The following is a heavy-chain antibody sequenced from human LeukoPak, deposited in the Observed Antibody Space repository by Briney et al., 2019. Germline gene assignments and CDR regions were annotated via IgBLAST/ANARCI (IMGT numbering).Heavy chain of an antibody. CDR1: GFTFSSYG. V-gene: IGHV3-30*18. J-gene: IGHJ4*02. CDR3: AKVGGYCSGGSCPFDY. Sequence: GESLRLSCAASGFTFSSYGMHWVRQAPGKGLEWVAVISYDGSNKYYADSVKGRFTISRDNSKNTLYLQMNSLRAEDTAVYYCAKVGGYCSGGSCPFDYWGQGTLVTVSS. CDR2: ISYDGSNK. D-gene: IGHD2-15*01.